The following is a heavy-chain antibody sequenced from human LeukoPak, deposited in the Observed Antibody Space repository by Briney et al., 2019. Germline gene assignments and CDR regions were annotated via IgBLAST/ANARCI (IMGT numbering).Heavy chain of an antibody. V-gene: IGHV3-21*01. CDR2: ISSSSSYI. D-gene: IGHD3-16*01. J-gene: IGHJ3*02. Sequence: GGSLRLSCAASGFTFSNYWMSWVRQAPGKGLEWVSSISSSSSYIYYADSVKGRFTISRDNAKNSLYLQMNSLRAEDTAVYYCARDLYDYVWGSYALNDAFDIWGQGTMVTVSS. CDR1: GFTFSNYW. CDR3: ARDLYDYVWGSYALNDAFDI.